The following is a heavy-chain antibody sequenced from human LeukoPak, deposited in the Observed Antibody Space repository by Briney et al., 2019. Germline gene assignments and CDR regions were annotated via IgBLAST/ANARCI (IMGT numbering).Heavy chain of an antibody. Sequence: GGSLRLSCAASGFTVSSNHMSWVRQAPGKGLEWVASINHNGNVNYYVDSVKGRFTISRDNAKNSLYLQMSNLRAEDTAVYFCARGGGLDVWGQGATVTVSS. V-gene: IGHV3-7*03. J-gene: IGHJ6*02. CDR2: INHNGNVN. D-gene: IGHD3-16*01. CDR1: GFTVSSNH. CDR3: ARGGGLDV.